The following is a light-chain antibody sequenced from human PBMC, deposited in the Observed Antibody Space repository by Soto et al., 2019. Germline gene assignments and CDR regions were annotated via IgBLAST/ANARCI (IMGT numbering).Light chain of an antibody. J-gene: IGKJ2*01. V-gene: IGKV3-15*01. Sequence: ETVMTQSPATLSLSPGERATLSCRASQSVSSKLVWYQQKPGQAPRFLIYGASTRATGIPARFRGSGSGTEFTLTIDSLQSEDFAVYYCQQYSGPPYTLGQGTKLEIK. CDR3: QQYSGPPYT. CDR2: GAS. CDR1: QSVSSK.